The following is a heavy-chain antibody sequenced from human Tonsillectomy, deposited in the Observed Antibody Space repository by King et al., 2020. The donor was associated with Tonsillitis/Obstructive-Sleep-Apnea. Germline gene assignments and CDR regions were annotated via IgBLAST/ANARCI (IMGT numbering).Heavy chain of an antibody. CDR3: ARAPPSTQFVWYFVL. CDR2: INHSGST. D-gene: IGHD3-10*01. J-gene: IGHJ2*01. V-gene: IGHV4-34*01. Sequence: VQLQQWGAGLLKPSETLSLTCAVYGGSFSGFSWSWIRQPPGKGLEGIGEINHSGSTNYNPSLKSRVTISVDTSKKQFSLKLSSVTAAETAVYYCARAPPSTQFVWYFVLRGRGTLVTVSS. CDR1: GGSFSGFS.